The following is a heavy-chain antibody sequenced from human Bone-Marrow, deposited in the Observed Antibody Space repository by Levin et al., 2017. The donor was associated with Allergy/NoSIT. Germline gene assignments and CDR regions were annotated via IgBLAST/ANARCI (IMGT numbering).Heavy chain of an antibody. Sequence: SVKVSCKASGGTFSDYPITWVRQAPGQGLEWMGGIIPIFGTANYAQKFQGRVTITADESTSTAYMELSSLRSEDTAMYYCARDYCNSTSCYPYYFYSDVWGKGTTVTVSS. D-gene: IGHD2-2*01. CDR3: ARDYCNSTSCYPYYFYSDV. CDR2: IIPIFGTA. CDR1: GGTFSDYP. V-gene: IGHV1-69*13. J-gene: IGHJ6*03.